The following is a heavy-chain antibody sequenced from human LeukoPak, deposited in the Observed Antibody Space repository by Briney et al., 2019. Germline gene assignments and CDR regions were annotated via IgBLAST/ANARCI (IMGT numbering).Heavy chain of an antibody. V-gene: IGHV3-48*04. J-gene: IGHJ4*02. CDR3: ARVIGYYSLYFDY. CDR2: ISSSSSTI. CDR1: GFNFTTYA. D-gene: IGHD3-22*01. Sequence: GGSLRLSCAASGFNFTTYAMSWVRQAPGKGLEWVAYISSSSSTIYYADSVKGRFTISRDNAKNSLYLQMNSLRAEGTAVYYCARVIGYYSLYFDYWGQGTLVTVSS.